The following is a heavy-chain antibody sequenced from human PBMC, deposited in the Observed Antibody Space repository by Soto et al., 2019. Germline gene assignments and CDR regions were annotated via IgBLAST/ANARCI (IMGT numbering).Heavy chain of an antibody. V-gene: IGHV3-53*04. Sequence: GGSLRLSCAASGFTVSSNYMSCVRQAPGKGLEWVSVIYSGGSTYYADSVKGRFTISRHNSKNTLYLQMNSLRAEDTAVYYCARANTYYDILTGYRDYYYYMDVWGKGTTVTVSS. D-gene: IGHD3-9*01. CDR2: IYSGGST. J-gene: IGHJ6*03. CDR1: GFTVSSNY. CDR3: ARANTYYDILTGYRDYYYYMDV.